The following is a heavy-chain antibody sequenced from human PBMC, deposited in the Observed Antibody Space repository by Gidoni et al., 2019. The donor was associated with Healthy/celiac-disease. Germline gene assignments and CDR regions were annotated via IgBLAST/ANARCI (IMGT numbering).Heavy chain of an antibody. Sequence: QLQLHDSGSGLVKLSQTLSLTCAVLGGSISSRGYSWCWIRQPPGKGLDWIGYIYPSGSTYYNPSLKSRVTISVDRSKNQFSLKLSSVTAADTAVYYCARGTTVGLSFDYWGQGTLVTVSS. J-gene: IGHJ4*02. CDR3: ARGTTVGLSFDY. CDR1: GGSISSRGYS. V-gene: IGHV4-30-2*01. CDR2: IYPSGST.